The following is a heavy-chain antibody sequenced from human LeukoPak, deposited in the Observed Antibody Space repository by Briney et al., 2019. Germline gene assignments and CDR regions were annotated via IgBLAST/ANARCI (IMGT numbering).Heavy chain of an antibody. CDR3: AGDDLEGYYYDSSGYDSTSDV. V-gene: IGHV3-23*01. CDR2: ISGSGGST. J-gene: IGHJ6*02. D-gene: IGHD3-22*01. Sequence: GGSLRLSCAASGFTFSSYAMSWVRQAPGKGLEWVSAISGSGGSTYYADSVKGRFTISRDNSKNTLYLQMNSLRAEDTAVYYCAGDDLEGYYYDSSGYDSTSDVWGQGTTVTVSS. CDR1: GFTFSSYA.